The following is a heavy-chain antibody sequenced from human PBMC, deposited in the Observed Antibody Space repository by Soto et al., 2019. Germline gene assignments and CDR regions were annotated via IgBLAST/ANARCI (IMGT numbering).Heavy chain of an antibody. Sequence: ASVKVSCKASGYTFTSYAMHWVRQAPGQRLEWMGWINAGNGNTKYSQKFQGRVTITRDTSASTAYMELSSLRSEDTAAYYCARDKDCSGGSCYWGVSFDYWGQGTLVTVSS. CDR2: INAGNGNT. D-gene: IGHD2-15*01. CDR1: GYTFTSYA. J-gene: IGHJ4*02. V-gene: IGHV1-3*01. CDR3: ARDKDCSGGSCYWGVSFDY.